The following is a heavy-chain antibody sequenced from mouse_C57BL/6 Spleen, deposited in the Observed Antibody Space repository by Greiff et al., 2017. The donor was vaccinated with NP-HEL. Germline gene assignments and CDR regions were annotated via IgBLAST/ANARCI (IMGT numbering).Heavy chain of an antibody. CDR3: ARGITTEGYFDY. CDR1: GYTFTSYW. D-gene: IGHD1-1*01. CDR2: IYPSDSET. J-gene: IGHJ2*01. V-gene: IGHV1-61*01. Sequence: VQLQQPGAELVRPGSSVKLSCKASGYTFTSYWLDWVKQRPGQGLEWIGNIYPSDSETHYNQKFKDKATLTVDKSSSTAYMQLSSLTSEDSAVYYCARGITTEGYFDYWGQGTTLTVSS.